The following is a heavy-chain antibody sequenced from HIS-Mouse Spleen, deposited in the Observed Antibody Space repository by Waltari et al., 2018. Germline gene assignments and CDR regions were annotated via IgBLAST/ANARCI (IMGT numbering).Heavy chain of an antibody. Sequence: QLQLQESGPGLVKPSETLSLTCTVSGGHISSSSYYRGWIRPPPGKGLEWIGSIYYSGSTYYNPSLKSRVTISVDTSKNQFSLKLSSVTTADTAVYYCAREIPYSSSWYDWYFDLWGRGTLVTVSS. J-gene: IGHJ2*01. CDR2: IYYSGST. V-gene: IGHV4-39*07. CDR3: AREIPYSSSWYDWYFDL. CDR1: GGHISSSSYY. D-gene: IGHD6-13*01.